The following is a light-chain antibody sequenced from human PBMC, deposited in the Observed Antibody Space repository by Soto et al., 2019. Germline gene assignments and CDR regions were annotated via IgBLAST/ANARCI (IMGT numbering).Light chain of an antibody. CDR3: SSYTSSSTLCV. V-gene: IGLV2-14*01. J-gene: IGLJ2*01. Sequence: QSALTQPASVSGSPGQSITISCTGTSSDVGGYSYVCWYQQHPGKAPKLMIYEVSNRPSGASNRFSGPKSANTASLTISGLQAEDGADYYCSSYTSSSTLCVFGGGTKLTVL. CDR2: EVS. CDR1: SSDVGGYSY.